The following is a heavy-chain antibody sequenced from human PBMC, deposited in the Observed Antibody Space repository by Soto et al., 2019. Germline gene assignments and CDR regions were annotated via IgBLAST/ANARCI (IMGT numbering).Heavy chain of an antibody. D-gene: IGHD6-13*01. CDR3: ARVRHSSSYWFDP. Sequence: SETLSLTCAVYGGSFSCYYWIWIRQPPGKGLEWIGEINHSGSTNYNPSLKSRVTISVDTSKNQFSLKLSSVTAADTAVYYCARVRHSSSYWFDPWGQGTLVTVSS. J-gene: IGHJ5*02. CDR1: GGSFSCYY. CDR2: INHSGST. V-gene: IGHV4-34*01.